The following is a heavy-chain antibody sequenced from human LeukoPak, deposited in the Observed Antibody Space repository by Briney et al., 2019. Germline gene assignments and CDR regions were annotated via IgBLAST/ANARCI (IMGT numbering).Heavy chain of an antibody. V-gene: IGHV3-20*04. Sequence: GGSLRLSCAASGFTFDDYGMSWVRQAPGKGLEWVSGINWNGGSTGYADSVKGRFTISRDNAKNSLYLQMNSLRAEDTAVYYCASKGYDFWSGYYTLLVDYYYYMDVWGKGTTVNVSS. CDR2: INWNGGST. CDR1: GFTFDDYG. CDR3: ASKGYDFWSGYYTLLVDYYYYMDV. J-gene: IGHJ6*03. D-gene: IGHD3-3*01.